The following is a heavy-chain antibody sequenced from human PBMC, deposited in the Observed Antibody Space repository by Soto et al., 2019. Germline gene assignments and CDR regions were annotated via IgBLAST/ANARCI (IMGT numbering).Heavy chain of an antibody. Sequence: EVQLVQSGAEVKKPGESLRISCKGSGYNFTSYWIIWVRQMPGKGLEWMGNIDPTDSFTNYSPSFQGHVTISTDKSMSTAYLQWGTLKASDTAMYYCARRGYDFWSGLDVWGPGTTVTISS. D-gene: IGHD3-3*01. V-gene: IGHV5-10-1*03. J-gene: IGHJ6*02. CDR2: IDPTDSFT. CDR1: GYNFTSYW. CDR3: ARRGYDFWSGLDV.